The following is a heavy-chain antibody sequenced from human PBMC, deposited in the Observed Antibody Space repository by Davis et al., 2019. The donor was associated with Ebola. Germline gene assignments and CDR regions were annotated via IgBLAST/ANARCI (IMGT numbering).Heavy chain of an antibody. CDR3: ARDTIFYFDY. J-gene: IGHJ4*02. CDR1: GFTFSSYA. CDR2: ISYDGSNK. V-gene: IGHV3-30-3*01. D-gene: IGHD3-9*01. Sequence: LSLTCAASGFTFSSYAMHWVRQAPGKGLEWVAVISYDGSNKYYADSVKGRFTISRDNSKNTLYLQMNSLRAEDTAVYYCARDTIFYFDYWGQGTLVTVSS.